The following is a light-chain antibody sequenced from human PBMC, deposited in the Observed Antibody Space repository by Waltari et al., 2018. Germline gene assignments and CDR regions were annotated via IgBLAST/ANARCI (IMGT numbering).Light chain of an antibody. CDR2: KAS. J-gene: IGKJ1*01. CDR3: QQYDNYWT. CDR1: QSITNW. Sequence: DIQMTQSPSTLSASVGDRVTITCRASQSITNWLAWYQKKPGKAPKLRISKASNLESGVPSRFSGSGSGTEFTLTISSLQPDDFATYYCQQYDNYWTFGQGTKVEIK. V-gene: IGKV1-5*03.